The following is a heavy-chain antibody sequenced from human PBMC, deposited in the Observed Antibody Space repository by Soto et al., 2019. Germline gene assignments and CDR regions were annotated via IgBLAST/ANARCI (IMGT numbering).Heavy chain of an antibody. CDR3: ARVATSCYDVCCCWFAP. CDR1: GGTFSSYA. J-gene: IGHJ5*02. D-gene: IGHD2-2*01. V-gene: IGHV1-69*13. CDR2: IIPIFGTA. Sequence: SVKVSCKASGGTFSSYAISWVRQAPGQGLEWMGGIIPIFGTANYAQKFQGRVTITADESTSTAYMELSSLRSEDTAVYYCARVATSCYDVCCCWFAPWGQGTLVTVSS.